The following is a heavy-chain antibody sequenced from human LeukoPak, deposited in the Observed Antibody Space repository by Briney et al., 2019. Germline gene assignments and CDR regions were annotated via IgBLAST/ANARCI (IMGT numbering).Heavy chain of an antibody. CDR3: AKVECSSTSCYSFDY. CDR1: GYSFTSYW. D-gene: IGHD2-2*02. Sequence: GESLKISCEGSGYSFTSYWIGWVRQMPGKGLEWMGIIYPGDSDTRYSPSFQGQVTISADKSISTAYLQWSSLKASDTAMYYCAKVECSSTSCYSFDYWGQGTLVTVSS. CDR2: IYPGDSDT. V-gene: IGHV5-51*01. J-gene: IGHJ4*02.